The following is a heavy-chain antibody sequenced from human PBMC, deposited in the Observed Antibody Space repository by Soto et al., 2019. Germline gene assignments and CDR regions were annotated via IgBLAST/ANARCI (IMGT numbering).Heavy chain of an antibody. J-gene: IGHJ6*02. Sequence: PGGSLRLSCAASGFNFNNYNMNWVRQAPGKGLEWVSSISRSSYYIYYADSAKGRFTISRDDAKNSLYLEMNSLRAEDTAMYYCTRAQCSSTSCPYYYGMDVWGQGTTVTVSS. CDR3: TRAQCSSTSCPYYYGMDV. V-gene: IGHV3-21*01. CDR1: GFNFNNYN. D-gene: IGHD2-2*01. CDR2: ISRSSYYI.